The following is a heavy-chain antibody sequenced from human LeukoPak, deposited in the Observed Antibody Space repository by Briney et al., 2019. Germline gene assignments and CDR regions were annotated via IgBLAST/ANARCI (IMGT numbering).Heavy chain of an antibody. J-gene: IGHJ4*02. V-gene: IGHV4-59*01. CDR1: GGSISSYY. CDR2: IFYTGST. CDR3: ARHLGSGSYSARLDY. Sequence: SETLSLTCTVSGGSISSYYWSWIRQPPGKGLEWIGYIFYTGSTNYNLSLKNRVTISVDTSKNQFSLKLSSVTAADTAVYYCARHLGSGSYSARLDYWGQGTLVTVSS. D-gene: IGHD3-10*01.